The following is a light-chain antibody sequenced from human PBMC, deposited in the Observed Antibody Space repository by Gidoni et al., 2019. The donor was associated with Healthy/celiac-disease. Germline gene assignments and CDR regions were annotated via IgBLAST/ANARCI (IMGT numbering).Light chain of an antibody. CDR1: QSISSY. CDR2: AAS. Sequence: DIQLTQSPSSLSASVGDRVTITCRASQSISSYLNWYQQKPGKAPNLLIYAASSLQSGVPSRFSGSGSGTDFTHTISSLQPEEFATCYGQQSYSTPQLTFGGGTKVEIK. J-gene: IGKJ4*01. V-gene: IGKV1-39*01. CDR3: QQSYSTPQLT.